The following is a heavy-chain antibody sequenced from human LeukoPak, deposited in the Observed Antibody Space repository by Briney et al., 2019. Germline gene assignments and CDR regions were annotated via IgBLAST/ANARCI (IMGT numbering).Heavy chain of an antibody. CDR2: INHNGNVN. V-gene: IGHV3-7*01. CDR3: ARGKRWLHDPGDY. Sequence: QAGGSLRLSCAASGFTFSSYWMNWARQAPGKGLEWVASINHNGNVNYYVDSVKGRFTISRDNSKNTLYLQMNSLRAEDTAVYYCARGKRWLHDPGDYWGRGTLVTVSS. CDR1: GFTFSSYW. J-gene: IGHJ4*02. D-gene: IGHD5-24*01.